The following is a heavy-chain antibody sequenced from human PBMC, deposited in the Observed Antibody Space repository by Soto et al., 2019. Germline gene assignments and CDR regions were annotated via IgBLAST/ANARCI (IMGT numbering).Heavy chain of an antibody. CDR2: INTDGSTT. Sequence: GGSLRLSCAASGFTFSDHWMHWVRQAPGEGLVWVSRINTDGSTTSYADSVKGRFTISRDNVKNTLFLQMNSLRAEDTAVYYCAREGVVPAATFDYWGQGTLVTVSS. CDR1: GFTFSDHW. D-gene: IGHD2-2*01. V-gene: IGHV3-74*01. J-gene: IGHJ4*02. CDR3: AREGVVPAATFDY.